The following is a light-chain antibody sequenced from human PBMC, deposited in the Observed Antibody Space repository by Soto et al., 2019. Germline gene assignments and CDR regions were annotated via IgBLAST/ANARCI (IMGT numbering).Light chain of an antibody. CDR3: QQYGTSPIT. CDR1: QIVSSD. V-gene: IGKV3-20*01. Sequence: EIVMTQSPVTLSVSPGERATLSCRASQIVSSDLAWYQQKPGQAPRLLIYGASTRANGIPDRFSGSGSGTDFTLTITRLEPEDFAVYSCQQYGTSPITFGQGTRLEIK. CDR2: GAS. J-gene: IGKJ5*01.